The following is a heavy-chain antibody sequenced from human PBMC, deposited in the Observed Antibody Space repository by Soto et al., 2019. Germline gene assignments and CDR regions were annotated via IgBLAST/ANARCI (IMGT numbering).Heavy chain of an antibody. CDR3: ARDNRGYYGSGHYYYGMDV. V-gene: IGHV4-59*01. J-gene: IGHJ6*02. CDR2: IYYSGST. Sequence: PSETLSLTCTVSGGSISSYYWSWIRQPPGKGLEWIGYIYYSGSTNYNPSLKSRVTISVDTSKNQFSLKLSSVTAADTAVYYCARDNRGYYGSGHYYYGMDVWGQGTTVTVSS. D-gene: IGHD3-10*01. CDR1: GGSISSYY.